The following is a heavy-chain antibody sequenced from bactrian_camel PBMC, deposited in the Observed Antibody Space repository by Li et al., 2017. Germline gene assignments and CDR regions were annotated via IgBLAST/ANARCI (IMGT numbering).Heavy chain of an antibody. J-gene: IGHJ4*01. Sequence: HVQLLESGGGSVQAGGSLRLSRAASGFTFNSGWMYWVRQAPGKGLEWVSQISSLGATKRYADPVNGRFTISRDNAKNMMYLQMNSLKPEDTAVYYCVRHDTSTDTYSQPESQGTQVTVS. CDR2: ISSLGATK. CDR1: GFTFNSGW. V-gene: IGHV3S26*01. D-gene: IGHD1*01.